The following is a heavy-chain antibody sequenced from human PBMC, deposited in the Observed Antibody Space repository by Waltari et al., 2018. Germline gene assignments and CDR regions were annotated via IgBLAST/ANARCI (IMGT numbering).Heavy chain of an antibody. V-gene: IGHV4-4*07. CDR1: GGSISNYY. D-gene: IGHD4-17*01. Sequence: QVQLQESGPGLVKASETLSLTCTVSGGSISNYYWNWIRQPAGKGLEWIGRIYASGSTNYNPSRKSRVTMSIDTSKNQFSLKLTSVTAADTAVYYCARDRWDSGDPFDCWGQGTLVTVSS. CDR2: IYASGST. CDR3: ARDRWDSGDPFDC. J-gene: IGHJ4*02.